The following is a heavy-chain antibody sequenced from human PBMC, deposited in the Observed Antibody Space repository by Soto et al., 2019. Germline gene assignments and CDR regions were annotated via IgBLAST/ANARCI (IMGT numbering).Heavy chain of an antibody. J-gene: IGHJ4*02. V-gene: IGHV3-7*03. Sequence: GGSLRFSCAASGFIFSNYWMSWVRQAPGKGLERVANIKQDGGEIYYVDSVRGRFTISRDNAKNSLYLQMNSLRAEDKAVYYCARLQSYGRPVDYWGQGTLVTVSS. CDR1: GFIFSNYW. D-gene: IGHD5-18*01. CDR3: ARLQSYGRPVDY. CDR2: IKQDGGEI.